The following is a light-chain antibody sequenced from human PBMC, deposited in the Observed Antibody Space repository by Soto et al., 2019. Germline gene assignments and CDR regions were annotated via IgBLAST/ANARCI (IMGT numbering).Light chain of an antibody. CDR2: ATS. CDR1: RNVSIY. Sequence: ETPLTQSPSSLAASVGDRQTLHCRASRNVSIYLNWYQHKPGKGPTLLIHATSNLQIGVPSRFSGSGSGTEFTLTISSLEPEDFGTYYCQQSYKMPSFGQGTRLEI. CDR3: QQSYKMPS. J-gene: IGKJ5*01. V-gene: IGKV1-39*01.